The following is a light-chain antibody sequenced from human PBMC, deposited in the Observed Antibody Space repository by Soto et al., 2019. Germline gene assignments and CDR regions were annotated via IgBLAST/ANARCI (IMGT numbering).Light chain of an antibody. CDR3: SSYTSRSTFYWV. CDR1: SSDVGGYNY. V-gene: IGLV2-14*01. CDR2: DVS. Sequence: QSALTHPASVSGSPGQSITISCTGTSSDVGGYNYVSWYQQHPGKAPKLMIYDVSNRPSGVSNRFSGSKSGNTASLTISGLQAEDEADYYCSSYTSRSTFYWVFGGGTKLTVL. J-gene: IGLJ3*02.